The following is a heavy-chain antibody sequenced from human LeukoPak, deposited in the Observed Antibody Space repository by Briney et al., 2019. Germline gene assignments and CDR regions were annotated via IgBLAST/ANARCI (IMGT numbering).Heavy chain of an antibody. CDR3: ATVGYSYGAFDY. CDR1: GYTLTEIS. CDR2: FDREDGET. D-gene: IGHD5-18*01. V-gene: IGHV1-24*01. Sequence: ALVKVSCKVSGYTLTEISLHWVRQAPGKGLEWMGGFDREDGETMYAQKFQGRVTMTEDTPTDTAFMELSSLRSEDTAVYYCATVGYSYGAFDYWGQGTLVIVSS. J-gene: IGHJ4*02.